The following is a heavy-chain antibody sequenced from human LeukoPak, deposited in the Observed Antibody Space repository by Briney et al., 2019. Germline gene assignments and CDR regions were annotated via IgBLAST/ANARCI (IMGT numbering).Heavy chain of an antibody. CDR3: ARHTPTMVRGNYYYYYYMDV. J-gene: IGHJ6*03. Sequence: SETLSLTCAVYGGSFSGYYWSWIRQPPGKGLEWIGEINHSGSTNYNPSLKSRVTISVDTSKNQFSLKLSSVTAADTAVYYCARHTPTMVRGNYYYYYYMDVWGKGTTVTVSS. V-gene: IGHV4-34*01. D-gene: IGHD3-10*01. CDR2: INHSGST. CDR1: GGSFSGYY.